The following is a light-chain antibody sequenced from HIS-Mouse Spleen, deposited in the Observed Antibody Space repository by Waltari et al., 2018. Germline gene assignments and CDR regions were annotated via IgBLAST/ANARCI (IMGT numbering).Light chain of an antibody. V-gene: IGLV2-14*03. CDR2: DVR. J-gene: IGLJ2*01. Sequence: QSALTQPASVSGSPGQSITISCTGTSSDVGGYNYVSWYQQNPGKAPKLMIYDVRNRPSGVSNRFSGSKSGNTASLTISGLQAEDEADYYCSSYTSSSTEVFGGGTKLTVL. CDR3: SSYTSSSTEV. CDR1: SSDVGGYNY.